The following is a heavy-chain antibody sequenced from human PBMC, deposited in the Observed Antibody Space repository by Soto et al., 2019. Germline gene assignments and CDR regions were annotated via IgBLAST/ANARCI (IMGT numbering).Heavy chain of an antibody. J-gene: IGHJ4*02. V-gene: IGHV3-23*01. CDR3: AKSTVGSSGYYNDFDY. CDR1: GFTFNNYA. D-gene: IGHD3-22*01. Sequence: GGSLRLSCAASGFTFNNYAMNWVRQAPGKGLEWVSVVSGGVRNTNYADSVKGRFTISRDNSKNTVYLQMNSLRAEDTAVYYCAKSTVGSSGYYNDFDYWGQGTLVTVSS. CDR2: VSGGVRNT.